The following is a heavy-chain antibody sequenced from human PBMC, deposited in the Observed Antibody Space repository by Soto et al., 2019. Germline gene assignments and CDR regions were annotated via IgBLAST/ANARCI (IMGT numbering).Heavy chain of an antibody. CDR2: ISYDGSNK. V-gene: IGHV3-30*03. CDR3: GNMDV. J-gene: IGHJ6*02. CDR1: GFTFSSYG. Sequence: VQLLESGGGLVQPGGSLRLSCAASGFTFSSYGMHWVRQAPGKGLEWVAVISYDGSNKYYADSVKGRFTISRDNSKNTLYLQMNSLRAEDTAVYYCGNMDVWGQGTTVTVSS.